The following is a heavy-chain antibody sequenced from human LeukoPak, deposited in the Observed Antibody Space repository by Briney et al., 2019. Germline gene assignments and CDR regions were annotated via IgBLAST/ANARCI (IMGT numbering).Heavy chain of an antibody. Sequence: GGSLRLSCAASGFTFRSYNMNWVRQAPGKGLEWVSSLSSYILCADSVKGRFTISRDSSRNTLYLQMNSLRAEDTAVYYCAKDPRLQRDGNYWGQGTLVTVSS. CDR3: AKDPRLQRDGNY. J-gene: IGHJ4*02. CDR1: GFTFRSYN. D-gene: IGHD4-11*01. V-gene: IGHV3-21*04. CDR2: LSSYI.